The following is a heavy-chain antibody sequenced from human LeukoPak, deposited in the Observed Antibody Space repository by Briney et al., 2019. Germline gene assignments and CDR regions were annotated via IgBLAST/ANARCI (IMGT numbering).Heavy chain of an antibody. D-gene: IGHD6-13*01. CDR2: ISYDGSNK. CDR1: GFTFSSYG. CDR3: AKKLGRVAAAGRGFDY. Sequence: GGSLRLSCAASGFTFSSYGMHWVRQAPGKGLEWVAVISYDGSNKYYADSVKGRFTISRDNSKNTLYLQKNSLRAEDTAVYYCAKKLGRVAAAGRGFDYWGQGTLVTVSS. J-gene: IGHJ4*02. V-gene: IGHV3-30*18.